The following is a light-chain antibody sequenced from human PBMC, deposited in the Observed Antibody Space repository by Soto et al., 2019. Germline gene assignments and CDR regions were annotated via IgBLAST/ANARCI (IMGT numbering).Light chain of an antibody. CDR3: QQYYSTPLT. J-gene: IGKJ4*01. Sequence: DIVMTQSPDSLAVSLGESATINCKSSQSVLYSSNNKNYLAWYQQKPGQPPKLLIYWASTRESGVPDRFSGSGSGTDFTLTISSLQAEDVAVYYCQQYYSTPLTFAGGTKVEIK. CDR2: WAS. V-gene: IGKV4-1*01. CDR1: QSVLYSSNNKNY.